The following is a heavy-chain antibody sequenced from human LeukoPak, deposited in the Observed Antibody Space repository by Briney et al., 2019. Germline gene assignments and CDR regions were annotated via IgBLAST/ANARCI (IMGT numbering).Heavy chain of an antibody. V-gene: IGHV4-39*07. J-gene: IGHJ4*02. D-gene: IGHD3-16*02. CDR1: GGSISSSRDY. CDR2: IYYSGST. CDR3: ARRVWGSYRSRIDY. Sequence: PSETLSLTCTVSGGSISSSRDYWAWIRQPPGTGLEWIANIYYSGSTYYSPSRKRGVTISVDTSKNEWSLKLSSVTAADTAVYYCARRVWGSYRSRIDYWGQGTLVTVSS.